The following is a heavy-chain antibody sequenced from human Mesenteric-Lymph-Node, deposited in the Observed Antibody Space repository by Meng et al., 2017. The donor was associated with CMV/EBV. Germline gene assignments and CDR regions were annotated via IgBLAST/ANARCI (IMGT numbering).Heavy chain of an antibody. D-gene: IGHD2-2*01. CDR3: ARDRRRGYCSSTSCSRYYYYGMDV. CDR2: IYYSGST. Sequence: SETLSLTCTVSGGSISSYYWSWIRQPPGKGLEWIGYIYYSGSTNYNPSLKSRVTISVDTSKNQFSLKLSSVTAADTAVYYCARDRRRGYCSSTSCSRYYYYGMDVWGQGTRVTVSS. V-gene: IGHV4-59*01. J-gene: IGHJ6*02. CDR1: GGSISSYY.